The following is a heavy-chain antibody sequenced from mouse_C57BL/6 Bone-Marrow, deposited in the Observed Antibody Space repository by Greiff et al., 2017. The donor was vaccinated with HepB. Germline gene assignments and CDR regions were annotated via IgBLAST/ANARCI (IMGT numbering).Heavy chain of an antibody. CDR2: ISYDGSN. Sequence: EVQLKESGPGLVKPSQSLSLTCSVTGYSITSGYYWNWIRQFPGNKLEWMGYISYDGSNNYNPSLKNRISITRDTSKNQFFLKLNSVTTEDTATYYCARDGFIYGSRPTWYFDVWGTGTTVTVSS. CDR1: GYSITSGYY. D-gene: IGHD1-1*01. J-gene: IGHJ1*03. V-gene: IGHV3-6*01. CDR3: ARDGFIYGSRPTWYFDV.